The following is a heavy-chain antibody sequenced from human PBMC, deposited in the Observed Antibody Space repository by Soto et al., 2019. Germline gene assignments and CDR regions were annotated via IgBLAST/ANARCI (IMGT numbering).Heavy chain of an antibody. V-gene: IGHV1-69*13. CDR3: AGDAPINYYDSSGFPRPYFDY. J-gene: IGHJ4*02. D-gene: IGHD3-22*01. CDR2: IIPIFGTA. CDR1: GGTFSSYA. Sequence: SVKVSCKASGGTFSSYAISWVRQAPGQGLEWMGGIIPIFGTANYAQKFQGRVTITADESTSTAYRELSSLRSEDTAVYYCAGDAPINYYDSSGFPRPYFDYWGQGTLVTVSS.